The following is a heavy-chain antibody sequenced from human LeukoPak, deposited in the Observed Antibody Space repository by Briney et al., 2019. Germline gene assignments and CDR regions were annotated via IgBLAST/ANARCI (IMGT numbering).Heavy chain of an antibody. Sequence: SGGSLRLSCAASGFTVSSNYMSWVRQAPGKGLEWISFIYSGGSTYHADSVKGRFTISRDNSENTLYLQMNSLRAEDTAVYYCTRGGSGSYPERFYFDYWGQGTLVTVSS. D-gene: IGHD3-10*01. CDR1: GFTVSSNY. J-gene: IGHJ4*02. V-gene: IGHV3-66*01. CDR2: IYSGGST. CDR3: TRGGSGSYPERFYFDY.